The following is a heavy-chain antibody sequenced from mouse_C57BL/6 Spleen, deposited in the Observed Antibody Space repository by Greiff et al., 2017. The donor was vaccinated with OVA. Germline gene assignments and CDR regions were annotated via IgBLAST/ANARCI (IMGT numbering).Heavy chain of an antibody. CDR1: GFTFSDYY. CDR3: AREDTTNYYAMDY. CDR2: INYDGSST. Sequence: DVKLVESEGGLVQPGSSMKLSCTASGFTFSDYYMAWVRQVPEKGLEWVANINYDGSSTYYLDSLKSRFIISRDNAKNILYLQMSSLKSEDTATYYCAREDTTNYYAMDYGGQGTSVTVSS. D-gene: IGHD1-1*01. J-gene: IGHJ4*01. V-gene: IGHV5-16*01.